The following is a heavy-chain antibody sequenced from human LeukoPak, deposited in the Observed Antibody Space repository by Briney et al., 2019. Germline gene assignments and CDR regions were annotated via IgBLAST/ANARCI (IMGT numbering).Heavy chain of an antibody. J-gene: IGHJ6*03. Sequence: GGSLRLSCAASGFTFSDYYMSWIRQAPGKGLEWVSYISSSGSTIYYADSVKGRFTISRDNAKNSLYLQMNSLRAEDTAVYYCARVTDVSYYYYMDVWGKGTTVTVSS. D-gene: IGHD2-8*02. CDR1: GFTFSDYY. V-gene: IGHV3-11*04. CDR2: ISSSGSTI. CDR3: ARVTDVSYYYYMDV.